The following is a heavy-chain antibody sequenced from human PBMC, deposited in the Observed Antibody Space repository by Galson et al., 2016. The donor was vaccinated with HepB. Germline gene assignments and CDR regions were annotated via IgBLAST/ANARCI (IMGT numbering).Heavy chain of an antibody. CDR2: ISGSGGGA. Sequence: SLRLSCAASGFTFRSYGMNWVRQAPGKGLEWVSGISGSGGGAYYGDSGKGRFTISRDNSKNTLHLQINSLRSEDPAVDYCAKEGRLGDGLDVWGQGTTVTVSS. CDR3: AKEGRLGDGLDV. J-gene: IGHJ6*02. D-gene: IGHD3-10*01. V-gene: IGHV3-23*01. CDR1: GFTFRSYG.